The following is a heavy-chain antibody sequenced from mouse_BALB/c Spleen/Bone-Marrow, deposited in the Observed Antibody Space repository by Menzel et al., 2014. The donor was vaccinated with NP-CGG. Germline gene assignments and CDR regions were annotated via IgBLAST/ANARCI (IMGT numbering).Heavy chain of an antibody. CDR1: GFTFSSYA. J-gene: IGHJ4*01. D-gene: IGHD1-1*01. Sequence: DVKLVESGGGLVKPGGSLKLSCAASGFTFSSYAMSWVRQSPEKRLVWVAEISSGGSYTYYPDTVTGRFTISRDNAKNTLYLEMSSLRSEDTAMYYCARDHYGYYTMDYWGQGTSVTVSS. CDR3: ARDHYGYYTMDY. V-gene: IGHV5-9-4*01. CDR2: ISSGGSYT.